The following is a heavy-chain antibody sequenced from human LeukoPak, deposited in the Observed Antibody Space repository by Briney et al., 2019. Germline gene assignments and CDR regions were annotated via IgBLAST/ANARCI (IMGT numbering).Heavy chain of an antibody. CDR3: ARGTTAHLFEDY. CDR2: IYTSGST. J-gene: IGHJ4*02. Sequence: SETLSLTCTVSGGSISSGSYYWSWIRQPAGKGLEWIGRIYTSGSTDYNPSLKSRVTISVDTSKNQFSLKLSSVTAADTAVYYCARGTTAHLFEDYWGQGTLVTVSS. V-gene: IGHV4-61*02. D-gene: IGHD4-17*01. CDR1: GGSISSGSYY.